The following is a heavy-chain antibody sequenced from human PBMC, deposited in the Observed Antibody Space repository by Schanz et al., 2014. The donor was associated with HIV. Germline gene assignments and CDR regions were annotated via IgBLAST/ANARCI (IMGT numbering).Heavy chain of an antibody. CDR3: ARSAGFCSGGSCPPRWFDP. V-gene: IGHV1-69*01. J-gene: IGHJ5*02. D-gene: IGHD2-15*01. CDR2: ILPILGTA. Sequence: QVQLVQSGAEVKKPGSSVKVSCKASEGTFSASDIVWLRQAPGQGLECMGGILPILGTANYAQKFQGRVTIIADESTSSAYMYLTSLRFEDTAVYYCARSAGFCSGGSCPPRWFDPWGQGTLVSVSS. CDR1: EGTFSASD.